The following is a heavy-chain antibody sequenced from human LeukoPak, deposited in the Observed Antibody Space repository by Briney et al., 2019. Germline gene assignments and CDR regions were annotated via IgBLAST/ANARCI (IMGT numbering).Heavy chain of an antibody. Sequence: PSETLSLTCAVSGGSIGNSNWWIWVRQPPGKGLEWIGESYHTGSANYNPSLKSRVTISVDKSKNQVSLGLSSVTAADTAVYYCARGVSITMVPFMDVWGQGTTVTVSS. CDR2: SYHTGSA. V-gene: IGHV4-4*02. J-gene: IGHJ6*02. CDR1: GGSIGNSNW. D-gene: IGHD3-10*01. CDR3: ARGVSITMVPFMDV.